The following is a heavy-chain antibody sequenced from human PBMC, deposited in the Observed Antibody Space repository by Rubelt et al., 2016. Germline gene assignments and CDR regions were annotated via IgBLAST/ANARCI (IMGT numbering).Heavy chain of an antibody. CDR2: IFHSGST. Sequence: QVQLQDSGPGLVKPSGTLSLTCAVSGGSISRGNWWSWVRQPPGKGLEWIGKIFHSGSTDYNPSLKSRVPISVDKSKNQFSRQLSAVTAAETAVYYCAEYVRVTGSYYFDYWGQGALVTVSS. V-gene: IGHV4-4*02. J-gene: IGHJ4*02. CDR1: GGSISRGNW. D-gene: IGHD2-15*01. CDR3: AEYVRVTGSYYFDY.